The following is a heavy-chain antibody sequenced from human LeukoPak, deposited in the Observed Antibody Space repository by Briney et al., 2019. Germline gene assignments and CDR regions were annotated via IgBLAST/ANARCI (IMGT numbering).Heavy chain of an antibody. CDR2: IWDDGRKQ. J-gene: IGHJ4*02. V-gene: IGHV3-33*01. Sequence: GGSLRLSCAASGFTFRRAGMHWVRQASGKGLEWVAVIWDDGRKQLYSDSVKDRFTISRDNSKNTLYLQMNSLRVEDTAIYYCARDMGGSPFDFWGQGTLVSVSS. D-gene: IGHD2-15*01. CDR3: ARDMGGSPFDF. CDR1: GFTFRRAG.